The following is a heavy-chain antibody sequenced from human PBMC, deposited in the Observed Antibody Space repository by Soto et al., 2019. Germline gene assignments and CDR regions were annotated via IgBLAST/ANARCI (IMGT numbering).Heavy chain of an antibody. Sequence: SVKVSCKASGGSFSNSGISWVRQAPGQGLEWMGGIVPVFGRPNYAQRFRGRLTITADESTSTGYMELISLRSDDTAVYYCAREGSGYNFWGQGTQVTVSS. V-gene: IGHV1-69*13. CDR3: AREGSGYNF. D-gene: IGHD5-12*01. CDR2: IVPVFGRP. J-gene: IGHJ4*02. CDR1: GGSFSNSG.